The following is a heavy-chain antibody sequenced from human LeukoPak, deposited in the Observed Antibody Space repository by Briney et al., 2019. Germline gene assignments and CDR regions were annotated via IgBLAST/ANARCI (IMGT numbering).Heavy chain of an antibody. CDR1: GDTFTKYY. J-gene: IGHJ4*02. CDR3: AGEAPSTCYFDY. D-gene: IGHD2/OR15-2a*01. Sequence: ASVKVSCKPSGDTFTKYYIHWVGQAPGQGLEGMGISNPSGGMTTYIQNFQGRVVMTADASTGTLYMELRGPTSADTAVYYCAGEAPSTCYFDYWGQGTLVTVSS. V-gene: IGHV1-46*01. CDR2: SNPSGGMT.